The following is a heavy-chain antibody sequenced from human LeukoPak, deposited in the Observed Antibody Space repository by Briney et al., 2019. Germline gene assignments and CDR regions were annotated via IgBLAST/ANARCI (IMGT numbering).Heavy chain of an antibody. CDR3: ARDSGYNAFDY. D-gene: IGHD5-24*01. Sequence: GGSLRVSCAASGLXVSSNYMSWVRQAPGKGPEWVSVIVSGGTTYYTDSVQGRCTISRDNTKNSLYLQMNSLRAEDPAMYYCARDSGYNAFDYWGQGTLVTVSS. CDR2: IVSGGTT. CDR1: GLXVSSNY. V-gene: IGHV3-53*01. J-gene: IGHJ4*02.